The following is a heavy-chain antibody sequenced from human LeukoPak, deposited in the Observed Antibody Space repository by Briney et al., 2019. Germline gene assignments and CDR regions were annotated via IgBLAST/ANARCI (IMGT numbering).Heavy chain of an antibody. Sequence: PGGSLRLSCAASGFSFSSYAMSWVRQAPGKGLESVSVISGSTSDTYYADSVKGRFTISRDNSKNTLYLQMNSLRAEDTAVYYCARDAAYYDFWSGYRPLDYWGQGTLVTVSS. V-gene: IGHV3-23*01. J-gene: IGHJ4*02. CDR1: GFSFSSYA. CDR2: ISGSTSDT. D-gene: IGHD3-3*01. CDR3: ARDAAYYDFWSGYRPLDY.